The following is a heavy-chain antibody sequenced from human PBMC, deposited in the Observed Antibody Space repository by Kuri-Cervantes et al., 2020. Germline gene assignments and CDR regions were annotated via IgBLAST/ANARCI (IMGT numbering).Heavy chain of an antibody. CDR3: ARGRAPHRYYYYMDV. V-gene: IGHV4-38-2*02. CDR1: GYSISSGYY. Sequence: GSLRLSCTVSGYSISSGYYWGWIRQPPGKGLEWIGSIYHSGSTYYNPSLKSRVTISVDTSKNQFSLKLSSVTAADTAVYYCARGRAPHRYYYYMDVWGKGTTVTVSS. J-gene: IGHJ6*03. CDR2: IYHSGST.